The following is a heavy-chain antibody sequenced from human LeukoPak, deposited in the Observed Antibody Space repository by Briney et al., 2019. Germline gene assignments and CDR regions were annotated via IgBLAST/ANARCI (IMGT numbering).Heavy chain of an antibody. CDR3: ARSDGGFDP. CDR2: MYYSGIT. D-gene: IGHD2-21*02. J-gene: IGHJ5*02. Sequence: SETLSLTCTVSGGSISSYYWSWIRQPPGKGLEWIGYMYYSGITKYNPSLKRRVTISVDTSKNQFSLKLSSVTAADTAVYYCARSDGGFDPWGQGTLVTVSS. V-gene: IGHV4-59*01. CDR1: GGSISSYY.